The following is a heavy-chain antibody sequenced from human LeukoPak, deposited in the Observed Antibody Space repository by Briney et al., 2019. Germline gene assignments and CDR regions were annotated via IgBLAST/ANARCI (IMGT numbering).Heavy chain of an antibody. Sequence: VGFLRLSCPASGFTFSTYSMTWVRQAPGKGLEWVSSISSFGACTYAADSVKGRFTISRDNSQSTLYLQMNSLRADDTAIYYCARIRIPVGCGQLLGHFDLWACGTLVSVS. CDR3: ARIRIPVGCGQLLGHFDL. CDR2: ISSFGACT. CDR1: GFTFSTYS. V-gene: IGHV3-23*01. D-gene: IGHD5-24*01. J-gene: IGHJ2*01.